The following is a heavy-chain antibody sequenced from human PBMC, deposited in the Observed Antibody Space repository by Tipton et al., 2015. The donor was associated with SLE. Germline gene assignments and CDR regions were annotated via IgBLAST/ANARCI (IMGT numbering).Heavy chain of an antibody. D-gene: IGHD2-15*01. CDR2: INHSGST. J-gene: IGHJ5*02. CDR1: GGSIRSGGDY. Sequence: LSLTCPVSGGSIRSGGDYWGWVRQPPGEGLGWVGEINHSGSTNYNPSLKSRVTISVDTSKNQFSLKLSSVTAADTAVYYCARVVGSYNWFDPWGQGTLVTVSS. V-gene: IGHV4-39*07. CDR3: ARVVGSYNWFDP.